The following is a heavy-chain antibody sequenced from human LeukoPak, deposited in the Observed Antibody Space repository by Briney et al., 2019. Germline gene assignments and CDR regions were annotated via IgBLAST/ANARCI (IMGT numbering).Heavy chain of an antibody. CDR2: IIWNSGLI. Sequence: GGSLRLSCAAAGFRFDEFAMHWVRQAPGKGLEWVAGIIWNSGLIGYADSVKGRFTISRDNARNSLYLQMNSLRAEDTAVYYCARESGSYSPAFDYWGQGTLVTVSS. V-gene: IGHV3-9*01. CDR1: GFRFDEFA. D-gene: IGHD1-26*01. J-gene: IGHJ4*02. CDR3: ARESGSYSPAFDY.